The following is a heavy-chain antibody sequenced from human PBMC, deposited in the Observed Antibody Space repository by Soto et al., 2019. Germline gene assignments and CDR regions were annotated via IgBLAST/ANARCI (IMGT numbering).Heavy chain of an antibody. CDR3: ARVRRTTVTTNWYFDL. CDR2: IYYSGST. Sequence: SETLSLTCTVSGGSISSGGYYWSWIRQHPGKGLEWIGYIYYSGSTYYNPSLKSRVTISVDTSKNQFSLKLSSVTAADTAVYYCARVRRTTVTTNWYFDLWGRGTLVTVSS. CDR1: GGSISSGGYY. J-gene: IGHJ2*01. V-gene: IGHV4-31*03. D-gene: IGHD4-4*01.